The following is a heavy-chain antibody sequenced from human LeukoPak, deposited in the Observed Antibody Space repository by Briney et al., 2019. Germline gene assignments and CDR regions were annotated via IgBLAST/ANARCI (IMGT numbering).Heavy chain of an antibody. D-gene: IGHD5-18*01. CDR1: GFTFSIYA. J-gene: IGHJ3*01. V-gene: IGHV3-23*01. Sequence: PGGSLRLSCAASGFTFSIYAMSWVRQAPGKGLEWVSTLTFSGGSTYYADSVKGRFTISRDNSKNTLYLQMNSLRAEDTAVYYCAKGRSEYSYTSDALNVWGQGTMITVSS. CDR2: LTFSGGST. CDR3: AKGRSEYSYTSDALNV.